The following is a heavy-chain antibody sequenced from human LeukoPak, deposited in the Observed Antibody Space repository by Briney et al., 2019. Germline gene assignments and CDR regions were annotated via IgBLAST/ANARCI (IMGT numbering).Heavy chain of an antibody. V-gene: IGHV3-74*01. CDR3: ARGYSGSYRVDY. Sequence: AGGSLRLSCAAYGFTFSSYWMHWVRQAPGKGLVWVSRISSDGSSTTYADSVKGRFTISRDNAKNTLYLQMNSLRAEDTAVYYCARGYSGSYRVDYWGQGTLVTVSA. D-gene: IGHD1-26*01. J-gene: IGHJ4*02. CDR2: ISSDGSST. CDR1: GFTFSSYW.